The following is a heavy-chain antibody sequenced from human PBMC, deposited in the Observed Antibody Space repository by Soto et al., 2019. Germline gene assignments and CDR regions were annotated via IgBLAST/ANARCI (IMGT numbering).Heavy chain of an antibody. J-gene: IGHJ6*02. CDR2: IGWNSGSI. CDR3: AKALLKATKRYRLYYHYYGMDV. CDR1: GFTFNDYA. Sequence: SLRLSCAASGFTFNDYAMHWVRQAPGKGLEWVSGIGWNSGSIAYADSVKGRFTISRDNAKNTLYLEMNSLRDEDTALYYCAKALLKATKRYRLYYHYYGMDVWGQGTTVTVSS. D-gene: IGHD3-9*01. V-gene: IGHV3-9*01.